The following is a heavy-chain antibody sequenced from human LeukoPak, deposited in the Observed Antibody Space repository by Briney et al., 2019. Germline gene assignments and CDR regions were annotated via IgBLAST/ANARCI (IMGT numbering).Heavy chain of an antibody. V-gene: IGHV3-23*01. CDR3: ASYTPSSDYDFWSGYYTGSLSGDYMDV. CDR2: ISGSGGST. Sequence: GGSLRLSCAASGFTFSSYAMSWVRQAPGKGLEWVSAISGSGGSTYYADSVKGRFTISRDNAKNSLYLQMNSLRAEDTAVYYCASYTPSSDYDFWSGYYTGSLSGDYMDVWGRGTTVTVSS. D-gene: IGHD3-3*01. CDR1: GFTFSSYA. J-gene: IGHJ6*03.